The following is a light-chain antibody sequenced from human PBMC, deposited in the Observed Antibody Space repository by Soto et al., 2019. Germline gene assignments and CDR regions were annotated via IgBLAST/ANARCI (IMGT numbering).Light chain of an antibody. CDR3: QSYDSSLSARV. V-gene: IGLV1-40*01. J-gene: IGLJ3*02. CDR2: GNS. CDR1: SSNIGAGYD. Sequence: QSVLTQPPSVSGAPGQSGTISCTGSSSNIGAGYDVHWYQQLPGTAPKLLIYGNSNRPSGVPDRFSGSKSGTSASLAITGLQAEDEADYYWQSYDSSLSARVFGGGTKLTVL.